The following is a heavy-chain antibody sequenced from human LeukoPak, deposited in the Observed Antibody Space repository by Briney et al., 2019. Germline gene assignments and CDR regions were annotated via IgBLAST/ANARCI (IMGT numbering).Heavy chain of an antibody. CDR2: IFHTGST. V-gene: IGHV4-38-2*02. CDR3: ARDHSSSSEDY. D-gene: IGHD6-13*01. Sequence: PSETLSLTCTVSGYSISSGYYWAWIRQPPGKGLEWIGSIFHTGSTYHNPSLKSRVTISVDTSKNQFSLKLNSVTAADTAVYYCARDHSSSSEDYWGQGTLVTVSS. CDR1: GYSISSGYY. J-gene: IGHJ4*02.